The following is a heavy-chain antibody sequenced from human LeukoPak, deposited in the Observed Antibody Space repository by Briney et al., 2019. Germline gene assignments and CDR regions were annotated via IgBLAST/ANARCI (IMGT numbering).Heavy chain of an antibody. D-gene: IGHD2-21*02. CDR3: AKFSLYCGGDCASSFDY. CDR1: GFTFSSYG. V-gene: IGHV3-23*01. J-gene: IGHJ4*02. CDR2: ISGSGGST. Sequence: GGSLRLSCAASGFTFSSYGMGWVRQAPGKGLEWVSAISGSGGSTYYADSVKGRFTISRDNSKNTLYLQMNSLRAEDTAVYYCAKFSLYCGGDCASSFDYWGQGTLVTVSS.